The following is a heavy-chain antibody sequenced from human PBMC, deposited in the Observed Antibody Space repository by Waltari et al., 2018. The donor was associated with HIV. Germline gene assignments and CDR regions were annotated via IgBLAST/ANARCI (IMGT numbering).Heavy chain of an antibody. CDR1: GFTFDEYA. V-gene: IGHV3-9*01. CDR2: ISWNSGSI. D-gene: IGHD6-6*01. J-gene: IGHJ6*02. CDR3: AKVGRPYYYYNAMDV. Sequence: EVQLVESGGGLVQPGRSLRLSCAASGFTFDEYAMHWVRQAPGKGLEWVAGISWNSGSIGYADAVKGRFTISRDNAKNSLYLQMNRLRTEDTALYYCAKVGRPYYYYNAMDVWGQGTTVTVSS.